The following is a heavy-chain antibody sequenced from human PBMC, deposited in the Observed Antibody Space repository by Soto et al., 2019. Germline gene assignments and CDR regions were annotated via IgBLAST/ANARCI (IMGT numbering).Heavy chain of an antibody. CDR1: GYTFTSYG. CDR2: ISAYNGNT. D-gene: IGHD3-22*01. CDR3: ARDEGAYYYDSSGSPPGAFDI. Sequence: ASVKVSCKASGYTFTSYGISWVRQAPGQGLEWMGWISAYNGNTNYAQKLQGRVTMTTDTSTSTAYMELRSLRSDDTAVYYCARDEGAYYYDSSGSPPGAFDIWGQGAMVTVSS. J-gene: IGHJ3*02. V-gene: IGHV1-18*04.